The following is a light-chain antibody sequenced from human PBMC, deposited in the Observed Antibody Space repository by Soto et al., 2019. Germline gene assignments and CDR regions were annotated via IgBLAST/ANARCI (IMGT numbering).Light chain of an antibody. V-gene: IGKV4-1*01. J-gene: IGKJ2*01. CDR3: QQYYSTPYT. CDR2: WAS. CDR1: QSVLYSSNNKNY. Sequence: DIVMTQSPDSLAVSLGERATINCKSSQSVLYSSNNKNYLAWYQQKPGQPPKLLIYWASTRESGVPDRFSGSGSGKDFTLTISSLQAEDVAVYYCQQYYSTPYTFGPGTKLEIK.